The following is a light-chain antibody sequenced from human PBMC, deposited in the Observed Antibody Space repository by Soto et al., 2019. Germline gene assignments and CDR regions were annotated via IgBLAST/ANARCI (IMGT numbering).Light chain of an antibody. V-gene: IGKV3-11*01. CDR2: DAF. CDR3: QQRSNWLT. CDR1: QSVSTY. Sequence: EIVLTQSPATLSLSPGERATLSCRASQSVSTYLAWYQQKPGQAPRLLIYDAFNRATGVPARFRGSGSGTDFTLTISGLEPEDFAVYYCQQRSNWLTFGGGTKVDIK. J-gene: IGKJ4*01.